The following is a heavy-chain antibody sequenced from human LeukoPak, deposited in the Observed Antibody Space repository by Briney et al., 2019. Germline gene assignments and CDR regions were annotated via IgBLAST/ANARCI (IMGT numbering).Heavy chain of an antibody. J-gene: IGHJ4*02. Sequence: GGSLRLSCAASGSTVSSNYMSWVRQAPGKGLEWVSVIYSDGTTYYADSVKGRFTISRDNSKNTLYLQMNSLRADDTAVYYCARENEWDSSIWYGEPDSWGQGTLVTVSS. D-gene: IGHD6-13*01. CDR3: ARENEWDSSIWYGEPDS. V-gene: IGHV3-53*01. CDR2: IYSDGTT. CDR1: GSTVSSNY.